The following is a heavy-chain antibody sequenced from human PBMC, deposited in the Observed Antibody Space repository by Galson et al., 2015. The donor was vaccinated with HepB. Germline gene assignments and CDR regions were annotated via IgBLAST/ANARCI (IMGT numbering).Heavy chain of an antibody. V-gene: IGHV3-48*01. CDR3: AKVGTTDFDY. CDR2: ISSGSTSI. J-gene: IGHJ4*02. CDR1: GFTFSNYS. D-gene: IGHD1-7*01. Sequence: SLRLSCAASGFTFSNYSMNWVRQAPGKGLEWVSYISSGSTSIYYADSVKGRFTISRDNAKNSLYLQMNSLRGEDTAVYYCAKVGTTDFDYWGQGTLVTVSS.